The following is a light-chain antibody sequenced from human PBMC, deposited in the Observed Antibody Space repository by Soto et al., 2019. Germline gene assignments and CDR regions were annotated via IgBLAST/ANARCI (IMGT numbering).Light chain of an antibody. CDR3: SSYGGNDRV. CDR1: SSDVGGYNY. J-gene: IGLJ3*02. V-gene: IGLV2-8*01. Sequence: QSALTQPPSASGSLGQSVTFSCTGTSSDVGGYNYVSWYQQHPGKAPKLIIYEVHKRPSGVPDRFSGSKSGNTASLTVSGLQAEDEADYHCSSYGGNDRVFGGGTQLTVL. CDR2: EVH.